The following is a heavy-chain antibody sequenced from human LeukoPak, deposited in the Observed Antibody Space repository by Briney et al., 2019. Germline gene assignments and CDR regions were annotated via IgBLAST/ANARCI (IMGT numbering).Heavy chain of an antibody. Sequence: ASVKVSCKASGYTFTGYYMHWVRQAPGQGLEWMGWINPNSGGTNYAQKFQGRVTMTRATSISTAYMDLSRLRSDDTAVYYCARATTVTTSDYWGQGTLVTVSS. V-gene: IGHV1-2*02. CDR2: INPNSGGT. CDR3: ARATTVTTSDY. J-gene: IGHJ4*02. CDR1: GYTFTGYY. D-gene: IGHD4-17*01.